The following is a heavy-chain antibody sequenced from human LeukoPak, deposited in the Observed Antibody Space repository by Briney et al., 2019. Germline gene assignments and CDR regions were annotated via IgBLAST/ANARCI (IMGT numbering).Heavy chain of an antibody. J-gene: IGHJ3*02. CDR1: GGSFSGYY. V-gene: IGHV4-34*01. CDR2: INHSGST. Sequence: SETLSLTCAVYGGSFSGYYWSWIRQPPGKGLEWIGEINHSGSTNYNPSLKSRVTISVDTSKNQFSLQLNSVTPEDTAVYYCARGIAVAGTDAFDIWGQGTMVTVSS. CDR3: ARGIAVAGTDAFDI. D-gene: IGHD6-19*01.